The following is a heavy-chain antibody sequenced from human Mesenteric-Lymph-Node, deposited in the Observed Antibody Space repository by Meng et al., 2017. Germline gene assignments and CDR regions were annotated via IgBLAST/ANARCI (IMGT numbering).Heavy chain of an antibody. Sequence: SETLSLTCAVYGGSFSGYYWSWIRQPPGKGLEWIGEINHSGSTNYNPYPKSRVTISVDTSKNQFSLKLISVTAADTAVYYCAGGSVNITMIVVVISYYFDYWGQGTLVTVSS. J-gene: IGHJ4*02. CDR1: GGSFSGYY. D-gene: IGHD3-22*01. CDR2: INHSGST. CDR3: AGGSVNITMIVVVISYYFDY. V-gene: IGHV4-34*01.